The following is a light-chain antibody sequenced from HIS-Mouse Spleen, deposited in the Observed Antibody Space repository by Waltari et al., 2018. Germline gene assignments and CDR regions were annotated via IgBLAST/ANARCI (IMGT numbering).Light chain of an antibody. CDR1: SSDVGGYNY. CDR3: SSYTSSSTF. J-gene: IGLJ1*01. V-gene: IGLV2-14*01. Sequence: QSALTQPASVSGSPGQSITISCTGTSSDVGGYNYVSWYQQHPGKAPKLMIYEVSNRPSGVSNRFSGSKSGNTASLTLSGLQAEDEADYYCSSYTSSSTFFGTGTKVTVL. CDR2: EVS.